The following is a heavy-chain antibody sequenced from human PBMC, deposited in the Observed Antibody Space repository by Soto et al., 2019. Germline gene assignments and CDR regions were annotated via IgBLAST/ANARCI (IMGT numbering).Heavy chain of an antibody. CDR3: AIAEAGDFHY. CDR1: GASISTTDW. D-gene: IGHD6-13*01. Sequence: QVQLQESGPGLVKPSGTLSLTCAVSGASISTTDWWSWVRQPPGKGLEWLGEGYHSGTTYYNPSLKSRVTISVDKSKNQFSLRLTSVPAADTAVYYCAIAEAGDFHYWGQGALVTVPS. J-gene: IGHJ4*02. CDR2: GYHSGTT. V-gene: IGHV4-4*02.